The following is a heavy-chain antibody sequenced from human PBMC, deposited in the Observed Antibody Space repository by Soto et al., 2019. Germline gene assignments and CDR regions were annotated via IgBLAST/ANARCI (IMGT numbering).Heavy chain of an antibody. V-gene: IGHV4-59*01. CDR1: GGSISSYY. J-gene: IGHJ4*02. D-gene: IGHD6-13*01. CDR2: IYYSGST. CDR3: AREGGGSSWFAY. Sequence: QVQLQESGPGLVKPSETLSLTCTVSGGSISSYYWSWIRQPPGKGLEWIGYIYYSGSTNYNPSLKSRVTMSVDTSKNQFSLKLSSVTAADTAVYYCAREGGGSSWFAYWGQGTLVTVSS.